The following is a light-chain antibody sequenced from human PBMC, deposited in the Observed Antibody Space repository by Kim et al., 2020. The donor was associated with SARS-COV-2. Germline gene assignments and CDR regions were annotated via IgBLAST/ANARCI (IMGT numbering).Light chain of an antibody. V-gene: IGKV3-20*01. CDR3: QLFSSSPPAYT. CDR2: ASS. CDR1: QSLSSTY. J-gene: IGKJ2*01. Sequence: PGERATLSCRASQSLSSTYVAWYQQKLGQAPSLLVFASSSRTAGTPDRFSGSGSGTDFTLTISRVEPDDFAVYYCQLFSSSPPAYTFGQGTKLEI.